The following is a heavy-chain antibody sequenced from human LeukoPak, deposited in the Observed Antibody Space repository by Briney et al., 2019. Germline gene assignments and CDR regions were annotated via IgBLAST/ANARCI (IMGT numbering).Heavy chain of an antibody. Sequence: TGGSLRLSCAASGFTFSSYWMTWVRQAPGKGLEWVANIKEDGSEKHYGDSVKGRFTISRDNAKNSLYLQMTSLRAEDTAVYYCARAGLLWFGESYFDYWAREHWSPSPQ. CDR3: ARAGLLWFGESYFDY. CDR1: GFTFSSYW. D-gene: IGHD3-10*01. V-gene: IGHV3-7*01. CDR2: IKEDGSEK. J-gene: IGHJ4*02.